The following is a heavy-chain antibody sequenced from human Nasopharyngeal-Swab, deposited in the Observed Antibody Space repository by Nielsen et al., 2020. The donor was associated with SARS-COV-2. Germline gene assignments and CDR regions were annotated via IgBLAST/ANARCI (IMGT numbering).Heavy chain of an antibody. CDR2: IGDKDHNYAT. J-gene: IGHJ4*02. V-gene: IGHV3-73*01. Sequence: GESLKISCAASGFIFSGSAMHWVRQASGKGLEWVGRIGDKDHNYATTYGAAVKGRFTISRDDSKNTAFLQMGSLKTEDTSLYYCTTDYYFDYWGQGTLVTVSS. CDR3: TTDYYFDY. CDR1: GFIFSGSA.